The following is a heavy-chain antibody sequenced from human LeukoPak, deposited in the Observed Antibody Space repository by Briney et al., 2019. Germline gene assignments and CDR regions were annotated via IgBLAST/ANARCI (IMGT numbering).Heavy chain of an antibody. CDR2: INHLRRT. CDR1: GGSFSVYY. CDR3: ARGPTISETGYFDY. Sequence: SETLSLTCAVSGGSFSVYYWSWLRQSPGKGLEWIGEINHLRRTNYNPSLKSRVIISIDTSKKEVSLKMTSVTAADTAVYYCARGPTISETGYFDYWGQGTLVTVSS. D-gene: IGHD1-1*01. J-gene: IGHJ4*03. V-gene: IGHV4-34*01.